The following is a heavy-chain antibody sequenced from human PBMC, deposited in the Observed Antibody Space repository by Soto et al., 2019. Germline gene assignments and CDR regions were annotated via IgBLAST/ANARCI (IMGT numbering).Heavy chain of an antibody. CDR1: GFSFSRHS. Sequence: PGGSLRLSCEASGFSFSRHSMNWVRQAPGKGLEWVSSIGNDPSYLYYADSVKGRFTISRDNSKNTLYLQMNSLRAEDTAVYYCAKGTYYYDSSGYYGYWGQGTLVTVSS. CDR3: AKGTYYYDSSGYYGY. V-gene: IGHV3-21*04. CDR2: IGNDPSYL. D-gene: IGHD3-22*01. J-gene: IGHJ4*02.